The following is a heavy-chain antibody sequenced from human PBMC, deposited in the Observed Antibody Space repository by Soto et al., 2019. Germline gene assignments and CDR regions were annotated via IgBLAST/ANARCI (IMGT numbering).Heavy chain of an antibody. CDR3: ARGRGYSGDDHYYYFDMDV. V-gene: IGHV1-69*13. CDR1: GGTFNKYP. Sequence: ASVKVSCKACGGTFNKYPITWVRQAPGQGLEWMGGSIPIFGTANYAQKFQGRVTISVDESTSTAYMELSSLRSEDTAVYYCARGRGYSGDDHYYYFDMDVWGQGTTVTVSS. J-gene: IGHJ6*02. CDR2: SIPIFGTA. D-gene: IGHD5-12*01.